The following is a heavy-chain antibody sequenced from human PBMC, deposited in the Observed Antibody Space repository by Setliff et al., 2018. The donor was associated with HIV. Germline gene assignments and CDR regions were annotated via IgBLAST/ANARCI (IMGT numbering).Heavy chain of an antibody. CDR1: GGSVGSSSYY. J-gene: IGHJ5*01. V-gene: IGHV4-39*07. CDR2: IYYTGNT. CDR3: SSIAAYYYGSGSLGNWF. D-gene: IGHD3-10*01. Sequence: PSETLSLTCTVSGGSVGSSSYYWAWIRQPPGKGLEWIGSIYYTGNTKYNPSLESRVTFSIDTSENQFSLRLASVTAADTAIYYCSSIAAYYYGSGSLGNWF.